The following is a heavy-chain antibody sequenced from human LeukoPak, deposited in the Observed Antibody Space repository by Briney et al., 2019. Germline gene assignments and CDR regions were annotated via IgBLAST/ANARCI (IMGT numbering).Heavy chain of an antibody. J-gene: IGHJ5*02. CDR1: RYTFTNHA. D-gene: IGHD2-15*01. CDR2: INAGNGNT. V-gene: IGHV1-3*01. CDR3: ARVWCSGGTCYSRNRFDP. Sequence: ASVKVSCKASRYTFTNHAMHWVRQAPGQRLEWMGWINAGNGNTKYSQNFQDRVTMTRNTSINTAYMELSSLRSEDTAVYFCARVWCSGGTCYSRNRFDPWGQGTLVTVSS.